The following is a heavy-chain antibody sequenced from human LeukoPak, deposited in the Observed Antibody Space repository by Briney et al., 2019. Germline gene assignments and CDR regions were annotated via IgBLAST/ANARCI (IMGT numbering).Heavy chain of an antibody. Sequence: GGSLRLSCAASGFTFSTYWMHWVRQAPGKGLEWVSTITGDSTYIRYADSVRGRFTISRDNAKSSLYLQMNSLRVEDTAVYYCARDCESGYSYGLCWGQGTLVTVSS. J-gene: IGHJ4*02. CDR1: GFTFSTYW. D-gene: IGHD5-18*01. CDR2: ITGDSTYI. CDR3: ARDCESGYSYGLC. V-gene: IGHV3-21*01.